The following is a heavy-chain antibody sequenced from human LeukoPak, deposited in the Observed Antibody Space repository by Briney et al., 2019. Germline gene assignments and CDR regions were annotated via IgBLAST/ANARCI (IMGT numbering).Heavy chain of an antibody. Sequence: GASVKVSCKASGYTFTSYGISWVRQAPGQGLEWMGWISAYNGNTNYAQKLQGRVTMTTDTSTSTAYMELRGLRSDDTAVYYCAIQIGDYYYGMDVWGQGTTVTVSS. CDR2: ISAYNGNT. CDR3: AIQIGDYYYGMDV. V-gene: IGHV1-18*01. J-gene: IGHJ6*02. D-gene: IGHD5-18*01. CDR1: GYTFTSYG.